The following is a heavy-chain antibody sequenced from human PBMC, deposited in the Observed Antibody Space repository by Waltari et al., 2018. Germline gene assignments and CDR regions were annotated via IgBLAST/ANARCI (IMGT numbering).Heavy chain of an antibody. Sequence: QVQLVQSGAEVKKPGSSVKVSCKASGGTFSSYAISWVRQAPGQGLEWMGGIIPIFGTANYAQKFQGRVTITTDESTSTAYMELSSLRSEDTAVYYCARGNPYSFTMIVQSYYFDYWGQGTLVTVSS. CDR1: GGTFSSYA. D-gene: IGHD3-22*01. CDR2: IIPIFGTA. V-gene: IGHV1-69*05. CDR3: ARGNPYSFTMIVQSYYFDY. J-gene: IGHJ4*02.